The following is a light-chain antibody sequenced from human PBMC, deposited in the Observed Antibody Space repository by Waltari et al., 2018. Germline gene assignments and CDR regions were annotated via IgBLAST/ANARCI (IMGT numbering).Light chain of an antibody. CDR1: SSNIGSNT. CDR3: AAWDDSLNGYV. CDR2: SNN. V-gene: IGLV1-44*01. J-gene: IGLJ1*01. Sequence: QSVLTQPPSASGTPGQRVTISCSGRSSNIGSNTVNWYQQLPGTAPKLLIYSNNQRPSGVPDRVSGSKSGTSASLAIRGLQSADEADYYCAAWDDSLNGYVFGTGTKVTVL.